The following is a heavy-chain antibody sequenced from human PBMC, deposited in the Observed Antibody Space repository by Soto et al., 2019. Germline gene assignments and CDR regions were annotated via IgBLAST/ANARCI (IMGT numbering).Heavy chain of an antibody. CDR2: ISGSGAGT. CDR3: ARGEGLRFLDGGSDF. D-gene: IGHD3-3*01. Sequence: EVHLLESGGGLVQPGGSLRLSCAASGFTFSSYAMTWVRQAPGKGLEWVSAISGSGAGTYYADSVKGRFTISRDNSNNTLYLQMNGLRAEDTAVYYCARGEGLRFLDGGSDFWGQGTLVTVSS. J-gene: IGHJ4*02. V-gene: IGHV3-23*01. CDR1: GFTFSSYA.